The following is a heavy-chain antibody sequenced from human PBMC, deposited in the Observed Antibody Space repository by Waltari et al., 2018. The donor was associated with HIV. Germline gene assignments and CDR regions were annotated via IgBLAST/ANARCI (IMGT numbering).Heavy chain of an antibody. D-gene: IGHD3-3*01. CDR2: MYYTGTT. V-gene: IGHV4-30-4*08. CDR1: GGTITGGDLY. J-gene: IGHJ3*02. CDR3: ARADFWSGYYFAFDI. Sequence: QVHLQESGPGLVKPSQTLSLTCTVSGGTITGGDLYWSWIRQPPGKGLEWIGNMYYTGTTYYHPSLESRVTISLETSNNQFSLRLNSVTAADTAVYYCARADFWSGYYFAFDIWGQGTMVTVSS.